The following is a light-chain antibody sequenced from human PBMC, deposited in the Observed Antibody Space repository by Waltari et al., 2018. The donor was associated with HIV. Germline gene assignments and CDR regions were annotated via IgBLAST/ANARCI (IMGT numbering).Light chain of an antibody. Sequence: DIQMTQSPSSLSASVGDSVTITCRESQSINSQLIWYQQKPGKAPKLLIYAASSLQSGVPSRFSGSGSGTDFTLTINSLRPEDFATYYCQQSYGHPPTFGQGTKMEV. CDR2: AAS. J-gene: IGKJ1*01. CDR1: QSINSQ. CDR3: QQSYGHPPT. V-gene: IGKV1-39*01.